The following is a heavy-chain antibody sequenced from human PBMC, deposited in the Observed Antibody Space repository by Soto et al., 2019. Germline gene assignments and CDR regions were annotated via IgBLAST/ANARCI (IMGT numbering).Heavy chain of an antibody. CDR2: ISGSGGST. CDR3: AKDGNSKLRYFDWYGDYYFDY. Sequence: PGGFLRHSCGAAGVTFSSYAMSRVRQAPGKGLEWVSAISGSGGSTYYADSVKGRFTISRDNSKNTLYLQMNSLRAEDTAVYYCAKDGNSKLRYFDWYGDYYFDYWGQGTLVTVSS. CDR1: GVTFSSYA. D-gene: IGHD3-9*01. V-gene: IGHV3-23*01. J-gene: IGHJ4*02.